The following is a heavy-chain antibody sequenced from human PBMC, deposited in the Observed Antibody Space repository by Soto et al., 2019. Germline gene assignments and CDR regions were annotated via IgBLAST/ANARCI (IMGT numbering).Heavy chain of an antibody. CDR3: ARPTTVVRDAFDI. CDR1: GGSFIGYY. V-gene: IGHV4-34*01. Sequence: PSETLSLTCAVYGGSFIGYYWSWIRQPPGKGLEWIGEINHSGSTNYNPSLKSRVTISVDTSKNQFSLKLSSVTAADTAVYYCARPTTVVRDAFDIWGQGTMVTVSS. J-gene: IGHJ3*02. CDR2: INHSGST. D-gene: IGHD4-17*01.